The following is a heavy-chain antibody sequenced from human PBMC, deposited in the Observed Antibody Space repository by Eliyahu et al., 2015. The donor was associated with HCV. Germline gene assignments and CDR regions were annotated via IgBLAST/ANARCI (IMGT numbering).Heavy chain of an antibody. Sequence: QVQLVESGGGVVQPGRSLRLSCAASGFTFSSYAMHWVRQAPGKGLEWVALVWYDGSNKYYADSVKGRFTISRDNSKNTLYLQMNSLRAEDTAVYYCARLWSGHFDYWGQGTLVTVSS. CDR2: VWYDGSNK. D-gene: IGHD3-3*01. CDR1: GFTFSSYA. J-gene: IGHJ4*02. V-gene: IGHV3-33*08. CDR3: ARLWSGHFDY.